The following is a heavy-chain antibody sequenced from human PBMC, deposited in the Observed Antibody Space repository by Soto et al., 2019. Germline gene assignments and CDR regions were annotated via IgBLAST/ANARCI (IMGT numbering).Heavy chain of an antibody. CDR1: GYTFTSYA. CDR3: ARDLGGWPDY. Sequence: QVQLVQSGAEVKKPGASVKVSCKASGYTFTSYAIHWVRQAPGQRLEWMGWINAGNGNTKYSRKFQDRVTITRDTSASTGYMELSSLRSEDTAVYYCARDLGGWPDYWGQGTLVTVSS. V-gene: IGHV1-3*01. D-gene: IGHD6-19*01. CDR2: INAGNGNT. J-gene: IGHJ4*02.